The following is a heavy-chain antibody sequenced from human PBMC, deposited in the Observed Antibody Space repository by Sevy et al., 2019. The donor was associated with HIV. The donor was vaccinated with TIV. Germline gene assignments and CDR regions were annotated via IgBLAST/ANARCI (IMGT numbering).Heavy chain of an antibody. CDR3: AHETIGRFDS. CDR2: IEGDGSDK. Sequence: GGSLRLSCAASGFTFSAYWMNWVRQAPGKGLEWVANIEGDGSDKHYVDSVEGRFTISRDNGKNLLYLQMNSLRVEDTAVYHCAHETIGRFDSWGQGTLVTVSS. CDR1: GFTFSAYW. J-gene: IGHJ4*02. V-gene: IGHV3-7*01. D-gene: IGHD3-16*01.